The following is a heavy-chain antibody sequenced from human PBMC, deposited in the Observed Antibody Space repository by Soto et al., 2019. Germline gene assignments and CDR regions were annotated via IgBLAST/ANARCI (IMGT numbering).Heavy chain of an antibody. D-gene: IGHD6-13*01. CDR1: GFTFSSYA. V-gene: IGHV3-30-3*01. J-gene: IGHJ4*02. CDR3: ARDQPPVSSSSWYLFDY. CDR2: ISYDGSNK. Sequence: GSLRLSCAASGFTFSSYAMHWVRQAPGKGLEWVAVISYDGSNKYYADSVKGRFTISRDNSKNTLYLQMNSLRAEDTAVYYCARDQPPVSSSSWYLFDYWGQGTLVTVSS.